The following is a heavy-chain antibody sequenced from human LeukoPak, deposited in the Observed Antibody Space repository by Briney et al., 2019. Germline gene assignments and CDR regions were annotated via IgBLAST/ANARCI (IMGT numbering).Heavy chain of an antibody. D-gene: IGHD2-15*01. V-gene: IGHV3-30*18. Sequence: GGSLRLSCAASGFTFSSYGMHWVRQAPGKGLEWVAVISYDGSNKYYADSVKGRFTISRDNSKNTLYLQMNSLRAEDTAVYYCAKVMSGAYYYYMDVWGKGTTVTVSS. CDR3: AKVMSGAYYYYMDV. CDR1: GFTFSSYG. J-gene: IGHJ6*03. CDR2: ISYDGSNK.